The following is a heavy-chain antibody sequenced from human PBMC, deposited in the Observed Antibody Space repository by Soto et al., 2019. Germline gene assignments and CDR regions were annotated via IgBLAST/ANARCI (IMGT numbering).Heavy chain of an antibody. CDR1: GYTFTGYY. CDR3: ARGPLDYYDSSGYYYVTSMFDY. CDR2: INPNSGGT. Sequence: QVPLVQSGAEVKKPGASVKVSCKASGYTFTGYYMHWVRQAPGQGLEWMGWINPNSGGTNYAQKFQGRVTMTRDTSISTAYMELSRLRSDDTAVYYCARGPLDYYDSSGYYYVTSMFDYWGQGTLVTVSS. D-gene: IGHD3-22*01. V-gene: IGHV1-2*02. J-gene: IGHJ4*02.